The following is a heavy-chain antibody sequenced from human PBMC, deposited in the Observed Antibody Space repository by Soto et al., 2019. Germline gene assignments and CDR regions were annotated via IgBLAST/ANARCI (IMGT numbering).Heavy chain of an antibody. CDR3: AREYGSGSYTRFDYYMDV. D-gene: IGHD3-10*01. Sequence: GGSLRLSCAASGFTVSSNYMSWVRQAPGKGLEWASVIYSGGSTYYADSVKGRFTISRDNSKNTLYLQMNSLRAEDTAVYYCAREYGSGSYTRFDYYMDVWGKGTTVTVSS. V-gene: IGHV3-66*01. J-gene: IGHJ6*03. CDR1: GFTVSSNY. CDR2: IYSGGST.